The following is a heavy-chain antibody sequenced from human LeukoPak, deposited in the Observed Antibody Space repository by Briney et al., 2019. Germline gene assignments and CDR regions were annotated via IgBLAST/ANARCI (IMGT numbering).Heavy chain of an antibody. J-gene: IGHJ3*02. V-gene: IGHV4-59*12. CDR1: SGSISTYY. CDR3: ARRGYCSSTSCPKGWAFDI. CDR2: IYYSGIT. Sequence: SETLSLTCTVSSGSISTYYWSWIRQPPGKGLEWIGYIYYSGITNYNPSLRSRVTILVDTSKNQFSLKLSSVTAADTAVYYCARRGYCSSTSCPKGWAFDIWGQGTMVTVSS. D-gene: IGHD2-2*01.